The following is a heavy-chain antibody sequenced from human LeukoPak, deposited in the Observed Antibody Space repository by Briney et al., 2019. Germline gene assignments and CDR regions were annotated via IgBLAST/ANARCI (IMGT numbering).Heavy chain of an antibody. CDR3: ERFGQNYYYYYMDV. J-gene: IGHJ6*03. Sequence: ASVTLSCTASGYTFTSYDINWVRHAPGQGLEWMGWMNANSGNTGYAQKFKGRVTMTRNTSISTAYMELSSLRSEDTAVYYCERFGQNYYYYYMDVWGKGTTVTVSS. CDR1: GYTFTSYD. D-gene: IGHD3/OR15-3a*01. V-gene: IGHV1-8*01. CDR2: MNANSGNT.